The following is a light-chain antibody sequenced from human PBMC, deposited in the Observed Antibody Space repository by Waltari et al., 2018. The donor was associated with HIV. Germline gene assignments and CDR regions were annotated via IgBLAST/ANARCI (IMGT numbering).Light chain of an antibody. CDR1: YSVSSN. V-gene: IGKV3-15*01. CDR3: QQYDKCPLT. Sequence: EIVMTQSPATLSVSPGERATLSCRASYSVSSNLAWYHQKPGQAPRLLIYGASTRATDIPARFSGSGSGTEFTLTISSLQSEDVAVYFCQQYDKCPLTFGGGTKVEI. J-gene: IGKJ4*01. CDR2: GAS.